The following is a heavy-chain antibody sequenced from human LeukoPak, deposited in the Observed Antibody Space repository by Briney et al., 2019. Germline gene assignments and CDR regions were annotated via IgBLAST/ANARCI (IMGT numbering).Heavy chain of an antibody. J-gene: IGHJ4*02. Sequence: GASEKVSCKASGYTFTGYYMHWVRQAPGQGLEWMGWINPNSGGTNYAQKFQGRVTMTRDTSISTAYMELSRLRSDDTAVYYCARDTMYYYDSSAYFDYWGQGTLVTVSS. CDR2: INPNSGGT. CDR3: ARDTMYYYDSSAYFDY. CDR1: GYTFTGYY. D-gene: IGHD3-22*01. V-gene: IGHV1-2*02.